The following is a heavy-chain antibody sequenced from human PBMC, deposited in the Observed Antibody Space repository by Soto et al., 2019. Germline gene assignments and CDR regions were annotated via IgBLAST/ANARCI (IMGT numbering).Heavy chain of an antibody. CDR2: IKSKTDGGTT. Sequence: GGSLRLSCAASGFTFSNAWMNWVRQAPGKGLEWVGRIKSKTDGGTTDYAATVKGRFTISRDDSKNTLYLQMNSLKTEDTAVYYCTTDRLGVGATGIDDYWGQGTLVTVSS. CDR3: TTDRLGVGATGIDDY. D-gene: IGHD1-26*01. CDR1: GFTFSNAW. V-gene: IGHV3-15*07. J-gene: IGHJ4*02.